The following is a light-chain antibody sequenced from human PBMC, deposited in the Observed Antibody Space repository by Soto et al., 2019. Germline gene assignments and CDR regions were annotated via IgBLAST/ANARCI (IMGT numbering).Light chain of an antibody. Sequence: QSVLTQPASVSGSPGQSIIISCTGTSSDVGDYNYVSWYQQHPGKAPKLMIYDVTNRPSGVSNRFSGSKSGNTASLTISGLQAEDEADYYCSSYTITSTGGDVVFGGGTKLTVL. CDR1: SSDVGDYNY. CDR3: SSYTITSTGGDVV. J-gene: IGLJ2*01. CDR2: DVT. V-gene: IGLV2-14*01.